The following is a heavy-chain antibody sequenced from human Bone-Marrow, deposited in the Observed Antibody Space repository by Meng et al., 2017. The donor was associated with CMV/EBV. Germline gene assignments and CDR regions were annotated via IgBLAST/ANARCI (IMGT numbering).Heavy chain of an antibody. J-gene: IGHJ4*02. Sequence: SLKISCTASGFTFDDYAMHWVRQVPGKGLEWVSGIDWNSGNAVYADSVKGRFTISRDNAKNSLYLQMNTLRADDAALYYCVKGGNDFWGWGQGTLVTVSS. CDR3: VKGGNDFWG. CDR1: GFTFDDYA. CDR2: IDWNSGNA. V-gene: IGHV3-9*01. D-gene: IGHD3/OR15-3a*01.